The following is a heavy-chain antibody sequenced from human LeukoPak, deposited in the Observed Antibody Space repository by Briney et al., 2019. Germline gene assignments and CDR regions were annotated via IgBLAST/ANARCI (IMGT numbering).Heavy chain of an antibody. Sequence: GRSLRLSCAASGFTFSSYGMHWVRQAPGKGLEWVAVIWYDGRNKYYADSVKGRFTISRDNSKNTLYLQMNSLRAEDTAVYYCAREGYSYYDFWSGYYRGEYFDYWGQGTLVTVSS. CDR1: GFTFSSYG. CDR3: AREGYSYYDFWSGYYRGEYFDY. D-gene: IGHD3-3*01. V-gene: IGHV3-33*01. CDR2: IWYDGRNK. J-gene: IGHJ4*02.